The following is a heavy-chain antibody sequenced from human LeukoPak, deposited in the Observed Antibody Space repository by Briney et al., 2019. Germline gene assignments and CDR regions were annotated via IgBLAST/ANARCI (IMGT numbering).Heavy chain of an antibody. CDR1: GFTFSSYE. D-gene: IGHD2-2*01. J-gene: IGHJ4*02. V-gene: IGHV3-48*03. Sequence: GGSLRLSCAASGFTFSSYEMNWVRQAPGKGLEWVSYISDSGTTIYYADSVKGRFTISRDNAKNSLYLQMNSLRAEDTALYYCARGYCSSTSCYFDYWGQGTLVTVSS. CDR3: ARGYCSSTSCYFDY. CDR2: ISDSGTTI.